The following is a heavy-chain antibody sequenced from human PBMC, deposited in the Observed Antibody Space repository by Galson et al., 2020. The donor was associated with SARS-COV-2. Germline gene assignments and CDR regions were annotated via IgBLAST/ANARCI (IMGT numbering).Heavy chain of an antibody. J-gene: IGHJ6*03. CDR2: ISSSSSYI. Sequence: GESLKISCAASGFTFSSYSMNWVRQAPGKGLEWVSSISSSSSYIYYADSVKGRFTISRDNAKNSLYLQMNSLRAEDTAVYYCARRPPVVPAAIPYYYYYYYMDVWGKGTTVTVSS. CDR1: GFTFSSYS. D-gene: IGHD2-2*02. CDR3: ARRPPVVPAAIPYYYYYYYMDV. V-gene: IGHV3-21*01.